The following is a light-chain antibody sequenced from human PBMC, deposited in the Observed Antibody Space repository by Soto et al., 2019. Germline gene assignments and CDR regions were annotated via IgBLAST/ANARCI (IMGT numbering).Light chain of an antibody. J-gene: IGKJ1*01. Sequence: QMTQSPSSQSASVGDRVTITCRASQSISSYLNWYQQKPGKAPKLLIYAASSLQSGVPSRFSGSGSGTDFTLTISSLQPEDFATYYCQQSYTTPRTFGQGTKVDIK. CDR1: QSISSY. V-gene: IGKV1-39*01. CDR2: AAS. CDR3: QQSYTTPRT.